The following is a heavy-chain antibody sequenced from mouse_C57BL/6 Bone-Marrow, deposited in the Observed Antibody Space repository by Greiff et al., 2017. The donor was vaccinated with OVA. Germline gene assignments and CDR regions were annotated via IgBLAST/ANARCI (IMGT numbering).Heavy chain of an antibody. J-gene: IGHJ2*01. CDR2: ISSGSSTI. Sequence: EVKVEESGGGLVKPGGSLKLSCAASGFTFSDYGMHWVRQAPEKGLEWVAYISSGSSTIYYADTVKGRFTISRDNAKNTLFLQMTSLRSEDTAMYYCARGTTVEDCDYWGQGTTLTVSS. CDR1: GFTFSDYG. CDR3: ARGTTVEDCDY. V-gene: IGHV5-17*01. D-gene: IGHD1-1*01.